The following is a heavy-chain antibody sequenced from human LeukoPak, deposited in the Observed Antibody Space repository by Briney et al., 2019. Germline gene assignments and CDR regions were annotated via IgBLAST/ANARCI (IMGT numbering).Heavy chain of an antibody. CDR2: INHSGST. CDR3: ARGIVVVPAAYDY. Sequence: GSLRLSCAASGFTFSDYYMSWIRQPPGKGLEWIGEINHSGSTNYNPSLKSRVTISVDTSKNQFSLKLSSVTAADTAVYYCARGIVVVPAAYDYWGQGALVTVSS. V-gene: IGHV4-34*01. J-gene: IGHJ4*02. D-gene: IGHD2-2*01. CDR1: GFTFSDYY.